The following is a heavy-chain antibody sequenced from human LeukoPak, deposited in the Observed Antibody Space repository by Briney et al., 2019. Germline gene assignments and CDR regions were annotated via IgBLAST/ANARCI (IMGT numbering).Heavy chain of an antibody. CDR2: IRYVGSNK. CDR3: AKDLWFDP. V-gene: IGHV3-30*02. J-gene: IGHJ5*02. CDR1: GFTFSSYG. Sequence: GGSLRLSCAASGFTFSSYGMHWVRQAPGKGLEWVAFIRYVGSNKYYADSVKGRFTISRDNSKNTLYLQMNSLRAEDTAVYYCAKDLWFDPWGQGTLVTVSS.